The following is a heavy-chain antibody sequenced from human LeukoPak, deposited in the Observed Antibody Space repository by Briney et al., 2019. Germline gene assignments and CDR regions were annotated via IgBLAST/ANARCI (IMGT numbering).Heavy chain of an antibody. J-gene: IGHJ4*02. CDR3: ARALVDTAMEPYFDY. CDR2: IYSGGST. Sequence: PGGSLRLSCAASGFTVSSNYMSWVRQAPGKGLKWVSVIYSGGSTYYADSVKGRFTISRDNSKNTLYLQMNSLRAEDTAVYYCARALVDTAMEPYFDYWGQGTLVTVSS. V-gene: IGHV3-53*01. CDR1: GFTVSSNY. D-gene: IGHD5-18*01.